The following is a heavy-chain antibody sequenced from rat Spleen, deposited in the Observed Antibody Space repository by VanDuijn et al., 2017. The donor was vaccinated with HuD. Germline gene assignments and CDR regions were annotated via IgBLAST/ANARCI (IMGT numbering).Heavy chain of an antibody. Sequence: EVQLVESGGGLVQPGRSLKLSCAASGFTFSDYYMAWVRQAPKNGLEWVASISYEGSSTYYGDSVKGRFTISRDNAKSTLYLQMNSLRSEDTATYYCAVAGYGYWGQGVMVTVSS. CDR1: GFTFSDYY. CDR3: AVAGYGY. V-gene: IGHV5-22*01. CDR2: ISYEGSST. J-gene: IGHJ2*01. D-gene: IGHD4-3*01.